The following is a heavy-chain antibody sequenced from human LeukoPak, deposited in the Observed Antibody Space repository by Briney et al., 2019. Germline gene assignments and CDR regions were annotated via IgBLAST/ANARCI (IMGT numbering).Heavy chain of an antibody. D-gene: IGHD5-18*01. CDR3: ARGYGYYFDY. CDR2: IYYSGST. J-gene: IGHJ4*02. V-gene: IGHV4-59*01. Sequence: SETLSLTCTVSGGSISSYYWSWIRQPPGKGLEWFGDIYYSGSTNYNPSLKSRVTISVDTSKNQFSLKLSSVTAADTAVYYCARGYGYYFDYWGRGTLVTVSS. CDR1: GGSISSYY.